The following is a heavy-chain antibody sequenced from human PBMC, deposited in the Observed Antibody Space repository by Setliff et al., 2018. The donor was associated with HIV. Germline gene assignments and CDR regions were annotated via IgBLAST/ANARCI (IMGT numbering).Heavy chain of an antibody. J-gene: IGHJ4*02. CDR1: GGSISDSDFY. CDR2: IHHSGST. Sequence: SETLSLTCTVSGGSISDSDFYWSWVRQHPGKALEWIGYIHHSGSTFYNPSLKSRLTMSVDTSKGHFSLRLSSVTAADTAVYYCASGRVRQSRNFGAVIVLPPFDYWRQGTLGTVSS. CDR3: ASGRVRQSRNFGAVIVLPPFDY. D-gene: IGHD3-16*02. V-gene: IGHV4-31*03.